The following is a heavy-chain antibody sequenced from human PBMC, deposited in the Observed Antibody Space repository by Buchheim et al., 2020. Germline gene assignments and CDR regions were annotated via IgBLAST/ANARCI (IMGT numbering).Heavy chain of an antibody. CDR3: ARVGCSSTSCSKFDY. D-gene: IGHD2-2*01. Sequence: QVRLQESGPGRVKPSETLSLTCNVSGGSISSGGYYWSWIRQHPGKGLEWIGYIYYSGSTYYNPSLKRRVTISVDTSKNQFSLKLSSVTAADTAVYYCARVGCSSTSCSKFDYWGQGTL. J-gene: IGHJ4*02. V-gene: IGHV4-31*03. CDR1: GGSISSGGYY. CDR2: IYYSGST.